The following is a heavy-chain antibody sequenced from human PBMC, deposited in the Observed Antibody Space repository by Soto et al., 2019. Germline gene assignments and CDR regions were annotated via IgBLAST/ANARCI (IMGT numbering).Heavy chain of an antibody. D-gene: IGHD2-2*01. Sequence: GSLRLSCAASGFTFSSYAMSWVRQAPGKGLEWVSAISGSGGSTYYADSVKGRFTISRDNSKNTLYLQMNSLRAEDTAVYYCAKDKGCSSTSCYAGYDYWGQGTLVTVSS. V-gene: IGHV3-23*01. CDR2: ISGSGGST. J-gene: IGHJ4*02. CDR1: GFTFSSYA. CDR3: AKDKGCSSTSCYAGYDY.